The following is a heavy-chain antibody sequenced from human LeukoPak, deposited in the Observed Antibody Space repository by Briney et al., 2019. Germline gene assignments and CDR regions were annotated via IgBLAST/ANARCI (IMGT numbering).Heavy chain of an antibody. CDR3: ARTVAGYFDY. J-gene: IGHJ4*02. CDR2: IYYSGST. CDR1: GGSISSYY. V-gene: IGHV4-59*01. Sequence: PSETLSLTCTVSGGSISSYYWSWIRQPPGKGLEWIGYIYYSGSTNYNPSLKSRVTISVDASKNQFPLKLSSVTAADTAVYYCARTVAGYFDYWGQGTLVTVSS. D-gene: IGHD6-19*01.